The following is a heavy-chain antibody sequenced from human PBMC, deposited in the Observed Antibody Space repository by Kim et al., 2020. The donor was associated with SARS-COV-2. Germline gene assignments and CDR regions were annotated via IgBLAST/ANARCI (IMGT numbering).Heavy chain of an antibody. V-gene: IGHV3-15*01. Sequence: GGSLRLSCAASGFTFSNAWMSWVRQAPGKGLEWVGRIKSKTDGGTTDYAAPVKGRFTIPRDDSKNTLYLQMNSLKTEDTAVYYCTTGMGRELEISGDYYSYYGIDVWGQGTTVTVSS. CDR3: TTGMGRELEISGDYYSYYGIDV. CDR2: IKSKTDGGTT. J-gene: IGHJ6*02. CDR1: GFTFSNAW. D-gene: IGHD1-26*01.